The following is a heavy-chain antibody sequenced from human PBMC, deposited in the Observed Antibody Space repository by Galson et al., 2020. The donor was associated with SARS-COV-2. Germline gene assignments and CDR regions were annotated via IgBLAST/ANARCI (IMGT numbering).Heavy chain of an antibody. CDR1: GFTVSDNY. Sequence: GESLKISCAASGFTVSDNYMCWVRQAPGKGLEWVSGIYSGGTTYYADSVQGRFTISRDNTKNTLHLQMNSLRAEDTAVYYCARDDRAYWNYYHGMDDWGQGTTVTVSS. V-gene: IGHV3-66*01. J-gene: IGHJ6*02. D-gene: IGHD3-16*01. CDR2: IYSGGTT. CDR3: ARDDRAYWNYYHGMDD.